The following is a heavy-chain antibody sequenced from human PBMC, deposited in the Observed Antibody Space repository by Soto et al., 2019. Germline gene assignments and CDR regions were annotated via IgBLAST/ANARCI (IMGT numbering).Heavy chain of an antibody. CDR1: GDSITRSPYY. CDR3: ARLPIIFGGVLPPDS. J-gene: IGHJ4*02. CDR2: IYHNGIT. D-gene: IGHD3-16*01. V-gene: IGHV4-39*01. Sequence: QIQLQESGPGLEKSSETLSLICTVSGDSITRSPYYWGWIRQPPGKGLEWIGNIYHNGITYYNSSLKSRVTISVDTSKNQFSLKLSSVTAADTAVYYCARLPIIFGGVLPPDSWGQGTLVTVSS.